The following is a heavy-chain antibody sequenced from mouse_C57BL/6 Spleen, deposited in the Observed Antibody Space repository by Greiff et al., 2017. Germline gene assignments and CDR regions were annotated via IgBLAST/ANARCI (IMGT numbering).Heavy chain of an antibody. V-gene: IGHV1-77*01. CDR3: ARSKDYYGYGAGFAY. CDR1: GYTFTDYY. CDR2: IGPGSGST. J-gene: IGHJ3*01. Sequence: QVQLQQSGAELVKPGASVKISCKSSGYTFTDYYINWVKQRPGQGLEWIGRIGPGSGSTYYNEKFKGTATLTAVKSSSTAYLQLSSLTSEDYAVYFCARSKDYYGYGAGFAYWGQGTLVTVSA. D-gene: IGHD2-2*01.